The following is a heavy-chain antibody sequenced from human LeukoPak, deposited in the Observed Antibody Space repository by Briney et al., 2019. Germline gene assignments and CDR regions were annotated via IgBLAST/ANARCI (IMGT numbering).Heavy chain of an antibody. V-gene: IGHV1-69*13. CDR1: GGTFSSYA. D-gene: IGHD5-18*01. Sequence: ASVKVSCKASGGTFSSYAISGVRQAPGQGLEWMGGIIPMFGTANYAQKFQGRDTIPPDAPTSTAYTELSSLRSQDTAVHYCASRDLRYSYDQDYWGQGTLVTVSS. CDR2: IIPMFGTA. J-gene: IGHJ4*02. CDR3: ASRDLRYSYDQDY.